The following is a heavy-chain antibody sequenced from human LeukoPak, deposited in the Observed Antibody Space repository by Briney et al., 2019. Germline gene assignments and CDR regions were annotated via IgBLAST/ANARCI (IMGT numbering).Heavy chain of an antibody. CDR3: AREGRAAAGDFDY. Sequence: GAPVKASCKASGHTFTRYYMHWVRQAPRHGLEWRGIINPSGGSTSYAQKFQGRVTMTRDTSTSTVYMELSSLRSEDTAVYYCAREGRAAAGDFDYWGQGTLVTVSS. J-gene: IGHJ4*02. D-gene: IGHD6-13*01. V-gene: IGHV1-46*01. CDR2: INPSGGST. CDR1: GHTFTRYY.